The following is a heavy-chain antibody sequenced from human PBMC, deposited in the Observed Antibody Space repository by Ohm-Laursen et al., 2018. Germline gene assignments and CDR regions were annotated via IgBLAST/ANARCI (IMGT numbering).Heavy chain of an antibody. J-gene: IGHJ4*01. D-gene: IGHD2-15*01. CDR1: GFTLNNHA. V-gene: IGHV3-64*01. CDR3: ARGYCSGGTCSDYFDS. Sequence: SLRLSCAASGFTLNNHAMYWVRQAPGRGLEYISAISSNGDSTYYANSVKGRFTISTDNSKNTLYLQMGSLRAEDVAVYYCARGYCSGGTCSDYFDSWGHGALVTVSS. CDR2: ISSNGDST.